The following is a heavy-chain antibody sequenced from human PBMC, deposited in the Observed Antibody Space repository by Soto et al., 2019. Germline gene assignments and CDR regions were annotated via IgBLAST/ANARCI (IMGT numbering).Heavy chain of an antibody. V-gene: IGHV1-24*01. CDR2: FDPEDGET. D-gene: IGHD6-13*01. J-gene: IGHJ4*02. Sequence: ASVKVYCKVSGYTLTELSMHWVRQAPGKGLEWMGGFDPEDGETIYAQKFQGRVTMTEDTSTDTAYMELSSLRSEDTAVYYCATRPSSSWRPPPYYFDYWGQGTLVTVSS. CDR3: ATRPSSSWRPPPYYFDY. CDR1: GYTLTELS.